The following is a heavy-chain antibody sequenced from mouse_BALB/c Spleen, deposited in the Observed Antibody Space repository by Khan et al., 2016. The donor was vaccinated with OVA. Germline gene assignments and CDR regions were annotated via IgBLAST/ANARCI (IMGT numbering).Heavy chain of an antibody. V-gene: IGHV3-2*02. D-gene: IGHD1-2*01. J-gene: IGHJ2*01. CDR2: ISYSGST. Sequence: EVQLQESGPGLVKPSQSLSLTCTVTGYSITSGYGWNWIRQFPGNKLEWMGYISYSGSTNYKPSLKSRISITRDTSKNQFFMQLNSVTTEDTATYYCARTARIKYWGQGTTLTVSS. CDR1: GYSITSGYG. CDR3: ARTARIKY.